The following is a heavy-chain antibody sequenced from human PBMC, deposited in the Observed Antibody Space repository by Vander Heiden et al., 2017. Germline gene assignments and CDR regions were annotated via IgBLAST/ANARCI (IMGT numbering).Heavy chain of an antibody. D-gene: IGHD3-22*01. Sequence: QLQLQESGPGLAKPSETLSLTCTVSGGSISSISYYWGWIRQPPGKGLEWIGSIYYSGSTYYNPSLKSRVTISGDTSKNQFALKLSSVTAADTAVYYCASSVVDWGQGTLVTVSS. CDR2: IYYSGST. V-gene: IGHV4-39*01. CDR1: GGSISSISYY. CDR3: ASSVVD. J-gene: IGHJ4*02.